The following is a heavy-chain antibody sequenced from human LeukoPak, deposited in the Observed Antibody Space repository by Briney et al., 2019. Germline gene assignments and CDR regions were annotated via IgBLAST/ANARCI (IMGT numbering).Heavy chain of an antibody. Sequence: ASVKVSCKASGYTFTSYYMHWVRQAPGQGLEWMGIINPSGGSTSYAQKFQGRVTMTRDTSISTAYMELSRLRSDDTAVYYCAREAVAGPLGNDYWGQGTLVTVSS. CDR3: AREAVAGPLGNDY. CDR2: INPSGGST. D-gene: IGHD6-19*01. CDR1: GYTFTSYY. J-gene: IGHJ4*02. V-gene: IGHV1-46*01.